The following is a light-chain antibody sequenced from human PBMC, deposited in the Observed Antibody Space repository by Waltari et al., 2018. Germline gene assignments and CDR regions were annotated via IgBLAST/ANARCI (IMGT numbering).Light chain of an antibody. V-gene: IGLV4-69*01. Sequence: QLVLTQSPSASASLGASVKLTCTLSSGHSSNIIAWLQQRPERGPRYLMKVNSDGSHSKGDDIPGRFSGSSSGAERYLTISSLQSEDEADYYCETGGHGTWVFGGGTKLTVL. CDR1: SGHSSNI. CDR3: ETGGHGTWV. J-gene: IGLJ3*02. CDR2: VNSDGSH.